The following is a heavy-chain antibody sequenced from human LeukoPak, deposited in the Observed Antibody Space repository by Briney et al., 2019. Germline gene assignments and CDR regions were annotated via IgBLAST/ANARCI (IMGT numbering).Heavy chain of an antibody. J-gene: IGHJ6*03. CDR3: ARDRCSSTSCLYYYYMDV. Sequence: PGRSLRLSCAASGFTFSSYAMHWVRQAPGKGLEWVAVISYDGSNKYYAGSVKGRFTISRDNSKNTLYLQMNSLRAEDTAVYYCARDRCSSTSCLYYYYMDVWGKGTTVTVSS. CDR2: ISYDGSNK. V-gene: IGHV3-30*04. D-gene: IGHD2-2*01. CDR1: GFTFSSYA.